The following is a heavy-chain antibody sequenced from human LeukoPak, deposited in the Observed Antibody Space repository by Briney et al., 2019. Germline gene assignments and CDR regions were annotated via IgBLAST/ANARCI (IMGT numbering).Heavy chain of an antibody. CDR2: INHSGGT. CDR3: ARGRSSSK. CDR1: GGSFSGYY. Sequence: SETLSLTCAVYGGSFSGYYWSWIRQPPGKGLEWIGEINHSGGTNYNPSLKSRVTISLDTSKNQFSLKLSSVTAADTAVYYCARGRSSSKWGQGTLVTVSS. D-gene: IGHD6-6*01. V-gene: IGHV4-34*01. J-gene: IGHJ4*02.